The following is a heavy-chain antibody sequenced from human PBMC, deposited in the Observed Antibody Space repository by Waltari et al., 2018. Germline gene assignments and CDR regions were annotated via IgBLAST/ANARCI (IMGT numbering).Heavy chain of an antibody. CDR1: GGSISSSNW. J-gene: IGHJ4*02. D-gene: IGHD3-3*01. CDR3: ARGHPYYDFWSGYYMNPYYFDY. Sequence: QVQLQESGPGLVKPSGTLSLTRAVSGGSISSSNWWSWVRQPPGKGLEWIGEIYHSGSTKYKPSIKSRVIISVDKSKNQFSLKLSSVTAADTAVYYCARGHPYYDFWSGYYMNPYYFDYWGQGTLVTVSS. CDR2: IYHSGST. V-gene: IGHV4-4*02.